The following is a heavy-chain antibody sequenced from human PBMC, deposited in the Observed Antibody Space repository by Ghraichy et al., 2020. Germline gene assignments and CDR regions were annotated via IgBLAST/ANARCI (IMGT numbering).Heavy chain of an antibody. Sequence: SETLSITCTVSGGSISSGGYYWSWIRQHPGKGLEWIGYIYYSGSTYYNPSLKSRVTISVDTSKNQFSLKLSSVTAADTAVYYCARVHYSGSGYYWGQGTLVTVSS. V-gene: IGHV4-31*03. CDR2: IYYSGST. CDR3: ARVHYSGSGYY. D-gene: IGHD6-25*01. CDR1: GGSISSGGYY. J-gene: IGHJ4*02.